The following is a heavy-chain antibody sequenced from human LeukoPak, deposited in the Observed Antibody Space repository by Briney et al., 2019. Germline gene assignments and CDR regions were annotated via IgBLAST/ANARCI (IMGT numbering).Heavy chain of an antibody. CDR1: GFTFSSYA. Sequence: GGSLRLSCAASGFTFSSYAMSWVRQAPGKGLEWVSGINWNGGSTGYADSVKGRFTISRDNAKNSLYLQMNSLRAEDTALYHCARGRRGGYCSSTSCYSDYWGQGTLVTVSS. D-gene: IGHD2-2*01. J-gene: IGHJ4*02. CDR3: ARGRRGGYCSSTSCYSDY. CDR2: INWNGGST. V-gene: IGHV3-20*01.